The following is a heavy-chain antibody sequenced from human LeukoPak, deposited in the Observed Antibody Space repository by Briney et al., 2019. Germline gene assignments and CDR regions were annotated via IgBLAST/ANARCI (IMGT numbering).Heavy chain of an antibody. J-gene: IGHJ4*02. D-gene: IGHD3-22*01. CDR3: AKDMSEDYYDSSGYSD. CDR2: ISWNSGSI. V-gene: IGHV3-9*01. Sequence: GGSLRLSCAASGFTFSSNYMNWVRQAPGKGLEWVSGISWNSGSIGYADSVKGRFTISRDNAKNSLYLQMNSLRAEDTALYYCAKDMSEDYYDSSGYSDWGQGTLVTVSS. CDR1: GFTFSSNY.